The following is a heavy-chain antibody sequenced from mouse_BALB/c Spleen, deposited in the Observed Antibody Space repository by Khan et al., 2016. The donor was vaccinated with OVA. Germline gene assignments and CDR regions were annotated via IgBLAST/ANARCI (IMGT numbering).Heavy chain of an antibody. V-gene: IGHV1-7*01. Sequence: QVQLQQSGAELAKPGASVKMSCTASGYTFTTYWIHWIKQRPGQGLEWIGYINPSTGSTEYNQKFKDKATLTTDESSSAAYLQLSSLTSEDSAVYCCTRRGLYGLLAYWGQGTLVTVSA. CDR3: TRRGLYGLLAY. J-gene: IGHJ3*01. D-gene: IGHD1-1*02. CDR1: GYTFTTYW. CDR2: INPSTGST.